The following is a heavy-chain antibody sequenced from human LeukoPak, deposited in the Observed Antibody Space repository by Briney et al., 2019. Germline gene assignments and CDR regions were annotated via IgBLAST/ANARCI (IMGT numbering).Heavy chain of an antibody. CDR3: AKHESTRVPPYGLHV. V-gene: IGHV3-23*01. Sequence: GGSLRLSCAASEFPFSSYAMQWVRQAPGKGLEWVSGISGSGGSTYYADSVKGRFTISRDNSKNTLYLQMNSDRAMDNARSHYAKHESTRVPPYGLHVWGQGTTVTVSS. CDR2: ISGSGGST. CDR1: EFPFSSYA. D-gene: IGHD2-2*01. J-gene: IGHJ6*02.